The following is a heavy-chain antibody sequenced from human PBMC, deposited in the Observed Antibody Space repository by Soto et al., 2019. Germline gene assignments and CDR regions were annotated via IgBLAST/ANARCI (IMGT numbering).Heavy chain of an antibody. CDR2: IYHSGSI. D-gene: IGHD6-6*01. CDR3: AREGSSSSLRYYGMDV. Sequence: QLQLQESGSGLVKPSQTLSLTCAVSGGSISSGGYSWSWIRQPPGKGLEWIGYIYHSGSIYYNPSLKSRVTISVDRSKNQFSLKLSSVTAADTAVYYCAREGSSSSLRYYGMDVWGQGTTVTVSS. V-gene: IGHV4-30-2*01. CDR1: GGSISSGGYS. J-gene: IGHJ6*02.